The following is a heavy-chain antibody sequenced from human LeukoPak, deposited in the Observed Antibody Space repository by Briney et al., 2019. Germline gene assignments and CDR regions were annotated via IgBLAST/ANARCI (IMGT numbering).Heavy chain of an antibody. CDR2: INTNTGNP. J-gene: IGHJ5*02. CDR1: GYTFTSYA. Sequence: GASVKVSCKASGYTFTSYAMNWVRQAPGQGLEWMGWINTNTGNPTYAQGFTGRFVFSLDTSVSTAYLQISSLKAEDTAVYYCARETGKLELLRFDPWGQGTLVTVSS. V-gene: IGHV7-4-1*02. D-gene: IGHD1-7*01. CDR3: ARETGKLELLRFDP.